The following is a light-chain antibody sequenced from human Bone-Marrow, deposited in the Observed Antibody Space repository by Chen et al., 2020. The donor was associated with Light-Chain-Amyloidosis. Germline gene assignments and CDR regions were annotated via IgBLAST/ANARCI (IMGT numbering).Light chain of an antibody. CDR3: QSYQGSSQVV. J-gene: IGLJ3*02. V-gene: IGLV6-57*01. Sequence: NFMLTQPHSVSESPGKTVIISCTRSSGSIATNYVQWYQQRPGSSPTTVIYEDDQRPSGVPDRFSCSIDRSSNSASLTISGLKTEDEADYYCQSYQGSSQVVFGGGTKLTVL. CDR2: EDD. CDR1: SGSIATNY.